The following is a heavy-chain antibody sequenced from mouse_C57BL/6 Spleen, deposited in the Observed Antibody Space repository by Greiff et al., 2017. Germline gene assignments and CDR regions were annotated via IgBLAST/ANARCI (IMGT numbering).Heavy chain of an antibody. CDR2: ISNLAYSI. D-gene: IGHD1-1*01. CDR1: GFTFSDYG. Sequence: EVQRVESGGGLVQPGGSLKLSCAASGFTFSDYGMAWVRQAPRKGPEWVAFISNLAYSIYYADTVTGRFTISRENAKNTLYLEMSSLRSEDTAMYYCARRRITTGGDYFDYWGQGTTLTVSS. V-gene: IGHV5-15*01. CDR3: ARRRITTGGDYFDY. J-gene: IGHJ2*01.